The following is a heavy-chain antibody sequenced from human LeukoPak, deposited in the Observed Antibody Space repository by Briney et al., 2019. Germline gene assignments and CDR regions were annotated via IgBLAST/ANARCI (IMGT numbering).Heavy chain of an antibody. CDR3: ARGPYDSYFDY. CDR1: GLIFCVHE. Sequence: GGSLRLSCSLSGLIFCVHEMICVRQAPGKGLEWVSYSSSSGSTTYYADSVKGRFSISRDNAKNSLYLQMNSLRAEDTAVYYCARGPYDSYFDYWGQGTLVTVSS. CDR2: SSSSGSTT. D-gene: IGHD5-12*01. J-gene: IGHJ4*02. V-gene: IGHV3-48*03.